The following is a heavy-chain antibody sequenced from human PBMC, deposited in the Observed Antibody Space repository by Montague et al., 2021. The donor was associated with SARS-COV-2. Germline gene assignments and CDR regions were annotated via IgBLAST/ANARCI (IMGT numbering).Heavy chain of an antibody. CDR3: ARGARQGYGFRLGSFDY. Sequence: SETLSLTCAVYGGSFSGYYWSWIRQPPGKRLEWIGEISHSGSTNYNPSLKSRVTISIDTSKNQFSPKLSSVTAADTAVYYCARGARQGYGFRLGSFDYWGQGTLVTVSS. CDR2: ISHSGST. V-gene: IGHV4-34*01. CDR1: GGSFSGYY. D-gene: IGHD3-10*01. J-gene: IGHJ4*02.